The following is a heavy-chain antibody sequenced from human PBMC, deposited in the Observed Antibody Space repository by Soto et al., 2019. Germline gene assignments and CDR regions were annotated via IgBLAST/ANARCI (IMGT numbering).Heavy chain of an antibody. J-gene: IGHJ6*02. CDR3: AREGDFWSGYLIYYYYGMDV. CDR2: ISYDGSNK. D-gene: IGHD3-3*01. V-gene: IGHV3-30-3*01. Sequence: QVQLVESGGGVVQPGRSLRLSCAASGFTFSSYAMQWVRQAPGKGLEWVAVISYDGSNKYYADSVKGRFTISRDNSKNTLYLQMNSLRAEDTAVYYCAREGDFWSGYLIYYYYGMDVWGQGTTVTVSS. CDR1: GFTFSSYA.